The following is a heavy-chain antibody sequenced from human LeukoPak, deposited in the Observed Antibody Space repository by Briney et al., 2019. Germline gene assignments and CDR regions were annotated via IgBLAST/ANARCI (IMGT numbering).Heavy chain of an antibody. J-gene: IGHJ4*02. D-gene: IGHD5-12*01. CDR2: ISWDGGNT. V-gene: IGHV3-43D*03. CDR3: VKGNSGYDYFDY. CDR1: GFIFDDYA. Sequence: GGSLRLSCAASGFIFDDYAMHWVRQAPGKGLEWVSLISWDGGNTYYADSVKGRFTISRDNGKNSLYLQMNSLRGEDTALYYCVKGNSGYDYFDYWGQGTLVTVSS.